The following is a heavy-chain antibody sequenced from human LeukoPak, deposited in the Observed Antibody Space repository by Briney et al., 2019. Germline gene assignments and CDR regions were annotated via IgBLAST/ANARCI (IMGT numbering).Heavy chain of an antibody. CDR2: IIPIFGTA. D-gene: IGHD3-3*01. Sequence: SVKVSCKASGGTFSSYAISWVRQAPGQGLEWMGGIIPIFGTANYAQKFQGRVTITRNTSISTAYMELSSLRSEDTAVYYCARAERRSSYYDFWSGYWRLGMDYWGQGTLVTVSS. J-gene: IGHJ4*02. CDR3: ARAERRSSYYDFWSGYWRLGMDY. CDR1: GGTFSSYA. V-gene: IGHV1-69*05.